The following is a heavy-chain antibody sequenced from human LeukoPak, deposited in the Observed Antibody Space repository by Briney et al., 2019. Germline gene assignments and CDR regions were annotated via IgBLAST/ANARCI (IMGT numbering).Heavy chain of an antibody. CDR3: ARDPKLSGYSYGYHFDY. D-gene: IGHD5-18*01. V-gene: IGHV1-18*01. CDR2: ISAYNGNT. Sequence: ASVKVSCKASGYTFTSYGISWVRQAPGQGLEWMGWISAYNGNTNYAQKLQGRVTMTTDTSTSTAYMELRSLRSDDTAVYYCARDPKLSGYSYGYHFDYWGQGTLVTVSS. J-gene: IGHJ4*02. CDR1: GYTFTSYG.